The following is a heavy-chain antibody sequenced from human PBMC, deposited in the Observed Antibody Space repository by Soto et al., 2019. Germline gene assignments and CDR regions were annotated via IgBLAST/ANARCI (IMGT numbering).Heavy chain of an antibody. D-gene: IGHD2-21*02. V-gene: IGHV1-69*01. Sequence: QVQLVQSGAEVKKPGSSVKVSCKASGGTFSSYAISWVRQAPGQGLEWMGGIIPIFGTANYAQKFQGRVTITADESTSTAYMELSSLISEDTAVYYCARGKHIVGVTAMGEDWYFDLWGRGTLVTVSS. CDR1: GGTFSSYA. J-gene: IGHJ2*01. CDR2: IIPIFGTA. CDR3: ARGKHIVGVTAMGEDWYFDL.